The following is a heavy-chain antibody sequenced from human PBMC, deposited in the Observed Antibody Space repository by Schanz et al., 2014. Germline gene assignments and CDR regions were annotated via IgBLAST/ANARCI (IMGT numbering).Heavy chain of an antibody. CDR1: GGSISGYY. D-gene: IGHD5-12*01. CDR3: ARHGGWLLERFDY. Sequence: QVQLQESGPRLVKPSETLSLTCTVSGGSISGYYWSWIRQPPGKGLEWIGYIYSSGTTRYNPSLKSRVSIEVDTSRNQFPRKLISVTAADTAVYYCARHGGWLLERFDYWGQGTLVTVSS. CDR2: IYSSGTT. V-gene: IGHV4-59*08. J-gene: IGHJ4*02.